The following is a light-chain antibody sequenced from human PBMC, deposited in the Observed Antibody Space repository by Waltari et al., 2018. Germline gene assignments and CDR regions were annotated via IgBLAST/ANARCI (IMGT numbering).Light chain of an antibody. CDR3: LVWHSTTDHHGV. J-gene: IGLJ2*01. CDR2: YDS. V-gene: IGLV3-21*04. Sequence: SYVVTQSPSVSVAPGETARITCGGVNIGSKSVHWSQQRPGQAPVLVISYDSDRPPGIPERFSGSNSGNTATLTISWVEADDEADYYCLVWHSTTDHHGVFGGGTKLTVL. CDR1: NIGSKS.